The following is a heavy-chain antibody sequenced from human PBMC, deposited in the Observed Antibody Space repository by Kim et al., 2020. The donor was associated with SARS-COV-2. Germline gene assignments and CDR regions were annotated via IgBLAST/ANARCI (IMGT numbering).Heavy chain of an antibody. D-gene: IGHD2-2*01. CDR2: INTNTGNP. Sequence: ASVKVSCKASGYTFTSYAMNWVRQAPGQGLEWMGWINTNTGNPTYAQGFTGRFVFSLDTSVSTAYLQISSLKAEDTAVYYCARNLHGGHCSSTSCYEDNWFDPWGQGNLVTVSS. CDR3: ARNLHGGHCSSTSCYEDNWFDP. J-gene: IGHJ5*02. CDR1: GYTFTSYA. V-gene: IGHV7-4-1*02.